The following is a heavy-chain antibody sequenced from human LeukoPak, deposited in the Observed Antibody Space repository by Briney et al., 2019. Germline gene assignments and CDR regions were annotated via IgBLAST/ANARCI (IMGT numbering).Heavy chain of an antibody. CDR3: ARVTDWNDFDY. D-gene: IGHD1-1*01. V-gene: IGHV4-59*01. Sequence: SETLSLTCTVSGGSISSYYWSWIRQPPGKGLEWIGYIYYTGSTNYNPSLKSRVTISVDTSKNQFSLSFTSVTAADTAVYYCARVTDWNDFDYWGQGILVTVSS. J-gene: IGHJ4*02. CDR1: GGSISSYY. CDR2: IYYTGST.